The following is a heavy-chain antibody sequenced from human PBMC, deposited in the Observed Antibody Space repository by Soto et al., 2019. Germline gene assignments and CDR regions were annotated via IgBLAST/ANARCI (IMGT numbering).Heavy chain of an antibody. V-gene: IGHV3-74*01. J-gene: IGHJ4*02. D-gene: IGHD2-15*01. Sequence: GGSLRLSCAASGFTFSTYWMHWVRQAPGKGLVWVSRINSDGSTTDYADSVRGRFTLSRDNAKNTLYLQMNSLRAEDTAVYYCARDQGYCSGGSCYVAGYWGQGTLVTVS. CDR1: GFTFSTYW. CDR2: INSDGSTT. CDR3: ARDQGYCSGGSCYVAGY.